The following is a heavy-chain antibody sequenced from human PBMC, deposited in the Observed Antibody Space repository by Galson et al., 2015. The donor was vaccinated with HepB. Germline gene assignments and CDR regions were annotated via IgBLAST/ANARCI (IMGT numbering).Heavy chain of an antibody. CDR1: GFTFSSYA. Sequence: SLRLSCAASGFTFSSYAMTWVRQAPGKGLEWVSAISGSGSSTHYADSVKGRFTISRDNSKKTLYLQMNSLRAEDTAVYYCAKDPSFSPVDPNWFDPWGQGTLVTVSS. J-gene: IGHJ5*02. D-gene: IGHD5-12*01. CDR2: ISGSGSST. V-gene: IGHV3-23*01. CDR3: AKDPSFSPVDPNWFDP.